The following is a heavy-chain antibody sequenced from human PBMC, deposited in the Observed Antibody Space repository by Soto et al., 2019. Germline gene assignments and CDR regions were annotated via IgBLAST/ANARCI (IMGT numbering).Heavy chain of an antibody. CDR1: GGSISSGSYY. V-gene: IGHV4-39*01. Sequence: ETLSLTCTVSGGSISSGSYYWGWVRQPPGKWLEWIGSIYYSGNAYYNPSLKSRVAVSVDTSKNQFSLKVTSVTATDTAVYYCARHKDTSSRYLLPDFWGQGTLVTVSS. CDR2: IYYSGNA. D-gene: IGHD6-13*01. CDR3: ARHKDTSSRYLLPDF. J-gene: IGHJ4*02.